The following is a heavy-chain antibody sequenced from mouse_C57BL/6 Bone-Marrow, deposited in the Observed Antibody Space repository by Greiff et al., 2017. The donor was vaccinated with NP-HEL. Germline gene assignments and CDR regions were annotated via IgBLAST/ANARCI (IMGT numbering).Heavy chain of an antibody. CDR3: TTGFDF. V-gene: IGHV14-4*01. J-gene: IGHJ2*01. Sequence: VQLKESGAELVRPGASVKLSCTASGFNIKDDYMHWVKQRPEQGLEWIGWIDPENGDTEYASKVQGKATITADTSSNTAYLPLSSLTSEDTAGYYCTTGFDFWGQGTTPTVSS. CDR2: IDPENGDT. CDR1: GFNIKDDY.